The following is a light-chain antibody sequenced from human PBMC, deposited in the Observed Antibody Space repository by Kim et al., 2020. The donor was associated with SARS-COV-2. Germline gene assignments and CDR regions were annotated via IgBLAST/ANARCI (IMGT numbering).Light chain of an antibody. CDR2: GAS. J-gene: IGKJ2*01. Sequence: EIVMTQSPATLSVSPGERATLSCRASQSVSSNLAWYQQKPGQAPRLLIYGASTRATGIPARFSGSGSGTEFTLTISSLQSEDFAVYYCQRYNNWPPYTFGQGTKLKIK. V-gene: IGKV3-15*01. CDR3: QRYNNWPPYT. CDR1: QSVSSN.